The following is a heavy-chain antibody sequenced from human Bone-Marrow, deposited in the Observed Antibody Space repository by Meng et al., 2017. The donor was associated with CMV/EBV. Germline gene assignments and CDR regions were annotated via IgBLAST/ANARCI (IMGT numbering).Heavy chain of an antibody. Sequence: GESLKISCAASGFTFSSYEMNWVRQAPGKGLEWVSYISSSGSTIYYADSVKGRFTISRDNAKNSLYLQMNSLRAEDTAVYYCAKAFLLLVSYGTPDYYFDYWGQGTLVTVSS. CDR3: AKAFLLLVSYGTPDYYFDY. J-gene: IGHJ4*02. D-gene: IGHD5-18*01. CDR1: GFTFSSYE. CDR2: ISSSGSTI. V-gene: IGHV3-48*03.